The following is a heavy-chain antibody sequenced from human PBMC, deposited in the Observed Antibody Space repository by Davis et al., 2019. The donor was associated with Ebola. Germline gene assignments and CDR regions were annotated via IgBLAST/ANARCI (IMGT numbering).Heavy chain of an antibody. CDR1: GFTFSSYA. D-gene: IGHD3-9*01. J-gene: IGHJ5*02. Sequence: GESLKISCAASGFTFSSYAMHWVRQAPGKGLEWAAVISYDGSNKYYADSVKGRFTISRDNAKNSLYLRLNSLRAEDTALYHCARVNAVTGYSRFDPWGQGTLVTVSS. CDR2: ISYDGSNK. V-gene: IGHV3-30*04. CDR3: ARVNAVTGYSRFDP.